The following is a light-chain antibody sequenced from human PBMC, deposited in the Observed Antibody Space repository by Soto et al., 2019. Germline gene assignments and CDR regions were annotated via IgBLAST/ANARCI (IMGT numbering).Light chain of an antibody. Sequence: EVVLSQSPGTLSLSPGERATLSCRASQSVSSSYLAWYQQKPGQAPRLLIYGASSSATGIPDRFSGSGSGTDFTLTISRLEPEDFALYYCHQYDNSPLTFGGRTKVDIK. CDR1: QSVSSSY. CDR3: HQYDNSPLT. J-gene: IGKJ4*01. V-gene: IGKV3-20*01. CDR2: GAS.